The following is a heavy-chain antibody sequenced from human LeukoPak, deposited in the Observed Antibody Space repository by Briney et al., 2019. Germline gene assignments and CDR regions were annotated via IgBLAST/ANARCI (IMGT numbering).Heavy chain of an antibody. CDR2: ISGSGGST. D-gene: IGHD1-7*01. CDR3: AKDLTGTTRSGAFDI. V-gene: IGHV3-23*01. CDR1: GFTFSSYA. Sequence: GGSLRLSCAASGFTFSSYAMSWVRQAPGKGLEWVSAISGSGGSTHYADSVKGRFTISRDNSKNTLYLQMNSLRAEDTAVYYCAKDLTGTTRSGAFDIWGQGTMVTVSS. J-gene: IGHJ3*02.